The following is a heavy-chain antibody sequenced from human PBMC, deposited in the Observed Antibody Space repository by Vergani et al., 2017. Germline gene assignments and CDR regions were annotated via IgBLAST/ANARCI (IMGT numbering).Heavy chain of an antibody. CDR2: IIPIFGTA. J-gene: IGHJ6*03. CDR1: GGTFSSYA. D-gene: IGHD2-15*01. V-gene: IGHV1-69*01. CDR3: AKGLSGEAPNDYYYYYYMDV. Sequence: QVQLVQSGAEVKKPGSSVKVSCKASGGTFSSYAISWVRQAPGQGLEWMGGIIPIFGTANYAQKFQGRVTITADESTSTAYMELSSLRSEVTAVYYCAKGLSGEAPNDYYYYYYMDVWGKGTTVTVSS.